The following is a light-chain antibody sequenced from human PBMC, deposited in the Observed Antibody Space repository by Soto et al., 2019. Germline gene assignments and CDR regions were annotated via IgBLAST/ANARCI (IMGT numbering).Light chain of an antibody. CDR1: QSISSS. J-gene: IGKJ5*01. CDR3: QQSYSTPHT. CDR2: AAS. Sequence: DLQMTQSPSSLSASVGDRVTITCRASQSISSSLNWYQQKPGKAPELLIYAASSLQSGVPSRFSGSGSGTDFTLTISSLQPEDFATYYCQQSYSTPHTFGQGTRLEIK. V-gene: IGKV1-39*01.